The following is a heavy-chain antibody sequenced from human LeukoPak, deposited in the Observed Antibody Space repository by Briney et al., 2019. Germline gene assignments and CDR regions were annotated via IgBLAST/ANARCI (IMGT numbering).Heavy chain of an antibody. CDR2: MNPTNGNT. D-gene: IGHD3-22*01. CDR3: ATVQYSSGLT. Sequence: ASVKVSCKTGGYTFTTWDINWVRQATGQGLEWMGWMNPTNGNTGYAQKFQGRVIMTSNASITTAYMELSSLTSEDTAVYYCATVQYSSGLTWGQGTLVTVSS. V-gene: IGHV1-8*01. CDR1: GYTFTTWD. J-gene: IGHJ4*02.